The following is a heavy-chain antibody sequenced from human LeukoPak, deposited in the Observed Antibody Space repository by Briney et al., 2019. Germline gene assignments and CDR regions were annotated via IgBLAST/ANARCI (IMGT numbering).Heavy chain of an antibody. CDR2: IIPIFGTA. D-gene: IGHD6-13*01. Sequence: ASVKVSCKASGGTFSSYAISWVRQAPGQGLEWMGGIIPIFGTANYAQKFQGRVTITADESTSTAYMELRSLRSDDTAVYYCARGGYSSSWYEGYYYYYGMDVWGQGTTVTVSS. CDR1: GGTFSSYA. CDR3: ARGGYSSSWYEGYYYYYGMDV. J-gene: IGHJ6*02. V-gene: IGHV1-69*13.